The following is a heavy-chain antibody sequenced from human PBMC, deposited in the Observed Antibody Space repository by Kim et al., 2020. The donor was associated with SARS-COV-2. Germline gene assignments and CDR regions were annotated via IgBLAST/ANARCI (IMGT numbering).Heavy chain of an antibody. D-gene: IGHD6-13*01. CDR2: ISAYNGNT. CDR3: ARVIYDSSSWYRANSRPHLIDY. CDR1: GYTFTSYG. Sequence: ASVKVSCKASGYTFTSYGISWVRQAPGQGLEWMGWISAYNGNTNYAQKLQGRVTMTTDTSTSTAYMELRSLRSDDTAVYYCARVIYDSSSWYRANSRPHLIDYWGQGTLVTVSS. J-gene: IGHJ4*02. V-gene: IGHV1-18*01.